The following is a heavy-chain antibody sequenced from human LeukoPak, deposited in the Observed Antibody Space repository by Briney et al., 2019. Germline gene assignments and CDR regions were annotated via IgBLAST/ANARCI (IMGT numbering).Heavy chain of an antibody. CDR2: IYYSGST. Sequence: ASETLSLTCTVSGGSISSYYWSWIRQPPGKGLEWIGYIYYSGSTNYNPSLKSRVTISVDTSKNQFSLELSSVTAADTAVYYCARHSSAHNWFDPWGEGTLVTVSS. CDR3: ARHSSAHNWFDP. J-gene: IGHJ5*02. CDR1: GGSISSYY. D-gene: IGHD6-19*01. V-gene: IGHV4-59*01.